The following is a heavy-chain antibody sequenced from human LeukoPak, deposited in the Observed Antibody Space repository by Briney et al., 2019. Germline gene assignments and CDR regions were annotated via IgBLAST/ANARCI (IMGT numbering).Heavy chain of an antibody. CDR1: GASFRAYY. Sequence: SETLSLTCAVYGASFRAYYWSWIRQAPGEGLEWIGEINDSGHGRYNASLKSRVTMSVDTSKNQLSLKLKSVTAADTAVYYCASSRDLYLDAFTSYWYFDVWGRGSLVTVSS. J-gene: IGHJ2*01. V-gene: IGHV4-34*01. D-gene: IGHD3-16*01. CDR3: ASSRDLYLDAFTSYWYFDV. CDR2: INDSGHG.